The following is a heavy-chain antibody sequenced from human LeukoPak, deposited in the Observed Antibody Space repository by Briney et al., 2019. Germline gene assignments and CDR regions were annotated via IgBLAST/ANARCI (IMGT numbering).Heavy chain of an antibody. D-gene: IGHD3-10*01. CDR2: IYTSGST. CDR3: ARDQFYGSGSSHGYYYYGMDV. J-gene: IGHJ6*02. CDR1: GGSISSSSYY. V-gene: IGHV4-61*02. Sequence: KPSETLSLTCTVSGGSISSSSYYWSWIRQPAGKGLEWTGRIYTSGSTNYNPSLKSRVTMSVDTSKNQFSLELSSVTAADTAVYYCARDQFYGSGSSHGYYYYGMDVWGQGTTVTVSS.